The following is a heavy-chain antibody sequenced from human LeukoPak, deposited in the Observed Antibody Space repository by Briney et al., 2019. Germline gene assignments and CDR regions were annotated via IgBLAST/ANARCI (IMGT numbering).Heavy chain of an antibody. CDR1: GGSFSGYY. D-gene: IGHD3-10*01. V-gene: IGHV4-34*01. J-gene: IGHJ6*03. Sequence: SETLSLTCAVYGGSFSGYYWSWIRQPPGKGLEWIGEINHSGSTNYNPSLKSRVTISVDTSKNQFSLKLSSVTAADTAVYYCARLKHYYGSGSYYGRDYYYYYYMDVWGKGTTVTISS. CDR3: ARLKHYYGSGSYYGRDYYYYYYMDV. CDR2: INHSGST.